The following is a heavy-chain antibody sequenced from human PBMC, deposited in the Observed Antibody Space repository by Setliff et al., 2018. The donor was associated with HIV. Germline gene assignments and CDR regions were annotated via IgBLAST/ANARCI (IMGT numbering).Heavy chain of an antibody. D-gene: IGHD3-3*01. CDR2: INPHTGVT. CDR1: GGGFSNHA. Sequence: GASVKVSCKAPGGGFSNHAITWVRQAPGQGLEWMGNINPHTGVTKYAEKFQGRVTMTRDTSINTIYMELSRLRSDDTAVYYCARDLRDGFEEWFSTLDDGMDVWGQGTTVTVSS. J-gene: IGHJ6*02. CDR3: ARDLRDGFEEWFSTLDDGMDV. V-gene: IGHV1-2*02.